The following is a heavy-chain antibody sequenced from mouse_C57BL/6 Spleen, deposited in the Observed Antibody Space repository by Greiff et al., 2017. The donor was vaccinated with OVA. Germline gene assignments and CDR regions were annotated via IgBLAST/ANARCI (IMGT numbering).Heavy chain of an antibody. CDR3: TRGLITTSAMDY. CDR2: IRLKSDNYAT. D-gene: IGHD1-1*01. CDR1: GFTFSNYW. J-gene: IGHJ4*01. Sequence: EVKLMESGGGLVQPGGSMKLSCVASGFTFSNYWMNWVRQSPEKGLEWVAQIRLKSDNYATHYAESVKGRFTISRDDSKSSVYLQMNNLRAEDTGIYYCTRGLITTSAMDYWGQGTSVTVSS. V-gene: IGHV6-3*01.